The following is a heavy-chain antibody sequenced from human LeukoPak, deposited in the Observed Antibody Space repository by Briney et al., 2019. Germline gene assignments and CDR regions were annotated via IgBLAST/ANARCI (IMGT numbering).Heavy chain of an antibody. D-gene: IGHD4-17*01. CDR2: TYRSGST. CDR1: GFSVSSVYY. Sequence: PSETLSLTCTVSGFSVSSVYYWGWIRQPPGKGLEWIGSTYRSGSTYYNPSLKSRVTISVDTSKNQFSLKLSSVTAADTAVYYCASPPPHGYGDYVEPPPGVVYYMDVWGKGTTVTISS. V-gene: IGHV4-38-2*02. J-gene: IGHJ6*03. CDR3: ASPPPHGYGDYVEPPPGVVYYMDV.